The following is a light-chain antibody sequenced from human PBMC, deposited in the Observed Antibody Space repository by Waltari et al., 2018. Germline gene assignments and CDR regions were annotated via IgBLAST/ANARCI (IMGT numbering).Light chain of an antibody. J-gene: IGKJ2*01. V-gene: IGKV1-5*03. Sequence: DIQMTQSPSTLSASVGDRVTITCRASQTISDWLAWYQQKPGKAPKLLIYQASSLESGVPSRFSGSGSGTEFTLTINILQPDDSATYYCQQFNSFSRTFGQGTKLEI. CDR2: QAS. CDR1: QTISDW. CDR3: QQFNSFSRT.